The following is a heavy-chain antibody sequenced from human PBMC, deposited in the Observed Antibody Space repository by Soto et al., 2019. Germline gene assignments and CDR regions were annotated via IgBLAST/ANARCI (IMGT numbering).Heavy chain of an antibody. J-gene: IGHJ3*02. V-gene: IGHV1-69*04. CDR2: IIPILGIA. CDR1: GGTFSSYT. Sequence: SVKVSCKASGGTFSSYTISWVRQAPGQGLEWMGRIIPILGIANYAQKFQGRVTITADKSTSTAYMELSSLRSEDTAVYYCARDLGVVVMGDAXDIWGQGTMVTVSS. D-gene: IGHD2-21*01. CDR3: ARDLGVVVMGDAXDI.